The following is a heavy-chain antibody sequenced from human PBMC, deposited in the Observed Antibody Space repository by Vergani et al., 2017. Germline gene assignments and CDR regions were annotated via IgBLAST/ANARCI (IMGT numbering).Heavy chain of an antibody. D-gene: IGHD2-8*01. J-gene: IGHJ3*02. CDR1: GGTFSSYA. CDR2: IIPIFGTA. CDR3: AGDQANGGGRPVAFDI. Sequence: QVQLVQSGAEVKKPGSSVKVSCKASGGTFSSYAISWVRQAPGQGLEWMGGIIPIFGTANYAQKFQGRVTITADASTSPAYMELSSLRSEDTAVYYCAGDQANGGGRPVAFDIWGQGTMVTVSS. V-gene: IGHV1-69*01.